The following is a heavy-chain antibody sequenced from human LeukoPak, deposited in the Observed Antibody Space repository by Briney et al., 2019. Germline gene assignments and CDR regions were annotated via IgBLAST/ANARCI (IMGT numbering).Heavy chain of an antibody. CDR1: GFTFSHYG. D-gene: IGHD5-18*01. Sequence: PGGSLRLSCAASGFTFSHYGMHWVRQAPGKGLEWVAVIWSDGSYKYYADSVKGRFTISGDNSKNTLYLQMSSLRAEDTAVYYCARDPHPDMVYYFDYWGQGTLVTVSS. J-gene: IGHJ4*02. CDR3: ARDPHPDMVYYFDY. V-gene: IGHV3-33*01. CDR2: IWSDGSYK.